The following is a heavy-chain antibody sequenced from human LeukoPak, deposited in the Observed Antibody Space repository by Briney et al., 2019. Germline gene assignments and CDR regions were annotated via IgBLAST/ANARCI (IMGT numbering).Heavy chain of an antibody. CDR2: ISSSGSTI. CDR1: GFTFSSYE. CDR3: VKPYYYSSGSFN. D-gene: IGHD3-10*01. J-gene: IGHJ4*02. V-gene: IGHV3-48*03. Sequence: PGGSLRLSCAASGFTFSSYEMNWVRQAPGKGLEWVSYISSSGSTIYYADSVKGRFTISRDNAKNSLYLQMNSLRAEDTAMYYCVKPYYYSSGSFNWGQGTLVTVSS.